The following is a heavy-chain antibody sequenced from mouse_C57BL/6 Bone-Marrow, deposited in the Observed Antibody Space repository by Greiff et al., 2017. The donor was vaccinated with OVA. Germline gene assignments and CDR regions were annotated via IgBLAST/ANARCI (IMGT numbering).Heavy chain of an antibody. CDR1: GYTFTSYT. Sequence: QVQLQQSGAELARPGASVKMSCKASGYTFTSYTMHWVKQRPGQGLEWIGYINPSSGYTKYNQKFKDKATLTADKSSSTAYMQLSSLTSEDSAVYYCARGWAGLLRGYAMDYWGQGTSVTVSS. V-gene: IGHV1-4*01. CDR2: INPSSGYT. J-gene: IGHJ4*01. D-gene: IGHD2-3*01. CDR3: ARGWAGLLRGYAMDY.